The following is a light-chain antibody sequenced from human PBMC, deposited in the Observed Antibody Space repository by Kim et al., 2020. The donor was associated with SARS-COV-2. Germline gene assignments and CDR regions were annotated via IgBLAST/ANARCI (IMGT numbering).Light chain of an antibody. CDR1: SLRSYY. J-gene: IGLJ2*01. CDR3: NSRDSSGNHVV. Sequence: SSELIQDPAVSVALGQTVRITCQGDSLRSYYASWYQQKPGQAPVLVIYDKNNRPSGIPDRFSGSSSGNTASLTITGAQAEDEADYYCNSRDSSGNHVVFGGGTQLTVL. CDR2: DKN. V-gene: IGLV3-19*01.